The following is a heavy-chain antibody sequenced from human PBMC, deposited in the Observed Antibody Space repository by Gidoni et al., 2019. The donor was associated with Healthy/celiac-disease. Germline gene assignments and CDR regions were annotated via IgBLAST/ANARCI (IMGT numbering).Heavy chain of an antibody. CDR3: ASLPAGSGERWLQFRDY. D-gene: IGHD5-12*01. CDR1: ASTFPSYS. Sequence: EVQLVESGGGLVMPGGSLRLSSASSASTFPSYSMNWVRQAPGKGLEWVSSVSRSRSYIYYTDSVKGQFTISRDNAKNSLYLQMNSLRAEDTAVYYCASLPAGSGERWLQFRDYWGQGTLVTVSS. V-gene: IGHV3-21*01. J-gene: IGHJ4*02. CDR2: VSRSRSYI.